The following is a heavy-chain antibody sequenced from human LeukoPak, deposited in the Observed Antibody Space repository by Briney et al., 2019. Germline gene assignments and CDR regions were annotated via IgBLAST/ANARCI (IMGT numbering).Heavy chain of an antibody. D-gene: IGHD5-12*01. CDR1: GFTFGSYG. CDR3: AKEAWPIVDY. CDR2: IRYDGSNK. J-gene: IGHJ4*02. Sequence: GGSLRLSCAASGFTFGSYGMHWVRQAPGKGLEWVAFIRYDGSNKYYADSVKGRFTISRDNSKNTLYLQMNSLRAEDTAVYYCAKEAWPIVDYWGQGTLVTVSS. V-gene: IGHV3-30*02.